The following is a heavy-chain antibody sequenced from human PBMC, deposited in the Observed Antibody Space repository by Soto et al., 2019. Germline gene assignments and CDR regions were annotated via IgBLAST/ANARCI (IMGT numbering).Heavy chain of an antibody. J-gene: IGHJ6*02. CDR2: ISAYNGNT. Sequence: QVQLVQSGAEVKKPGASVKVSCKASGYTFTSYGISWVRQAPGQGLEWMGRISAYNGNTNYAQKLQGRVTMTTDTSTSTAYMELRSLRSDDTAVYYCARDWGYDILTGIGGMDVWGQGTTVTVSS. CDR1: GYTFTSYG. D-gene: IGHD3-9*01. V-gene: IGHV1-18*01. CDR3: ARDWGYDILTGIGGMDV.